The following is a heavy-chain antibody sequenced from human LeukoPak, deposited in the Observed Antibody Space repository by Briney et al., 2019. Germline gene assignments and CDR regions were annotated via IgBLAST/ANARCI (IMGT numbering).Heavy chain of an antibody. J-gene: IGHJ6*03. D-gene: IGHD4-23*01. Sequence: SETLSLTCTVSGGSISSYYWSWIRQPPGKGLEWIGYIYYSGSTNYNPSLKSRVTISVDTSKNQFSLKLSSVTAADTAVYYCARDTGYGGNSGADYYCYMDVWGKGTTVTVSS. V-gene: IGHV4-59*01. CDR2: IYYSGST. CDR1: GGSISSYY. CDR3: ARDTGYGGNSGADYYCYMDV.